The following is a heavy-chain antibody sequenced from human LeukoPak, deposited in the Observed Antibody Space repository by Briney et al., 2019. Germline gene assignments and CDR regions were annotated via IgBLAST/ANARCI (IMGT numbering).Heavy chain of an antibody. J-gene: IGHJ4*02. CDR1: GFTLSYYW. Sequence: GGSLRLSCAASGFTLSYYWMNWVRQAPGKGLEWVANIKQDGSEKYYVDSVKGRFTISRDNAKNSLYLQMNSLRAEDTAVYYCARVTCEGGSCYSDYWGQGTLLTVSS. V-gene: IGHV3-7*05. CDR3: ARVTCEGGSCYSDY. D-gene: IGHD2-15*01. CDR2: IKQDGSEK.